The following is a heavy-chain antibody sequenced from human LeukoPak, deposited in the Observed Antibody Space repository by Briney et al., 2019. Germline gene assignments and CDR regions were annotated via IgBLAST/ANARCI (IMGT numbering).Heavy chain of an antibody. D-gene: IGHD1-26*01. V-gene: IGHV3-21*01. CDR3: ARDSGSYAWRAFDI. CDR1: GFTFSSYS. Sequence: PGGSPRLSCAASGFTFSSYSMNWVRQAPGKGLEWVSSISSSSSYIYYADSVKGRFTISRDNAKNSLYLQMNGLRAEDTAVYYCARDSGSYAWRAFDIWGQGTMVTVSS. CDR2: ISSSSSYI. J-gene: IGHJ3*02.